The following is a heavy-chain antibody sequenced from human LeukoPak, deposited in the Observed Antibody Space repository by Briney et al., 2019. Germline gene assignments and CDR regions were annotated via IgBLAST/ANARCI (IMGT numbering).Heavy chain of an antibody. CDR3: ARAGRRLFGVLIPLSFDY. Sequence: ASVKLSCKSSVCTCSIYAVSWERQAPGQGPEWMGGIIPIFGTTNYAQKLQGRVTITADESTSTAYMELSSLRSEDTAVYYCARAGRRLFGVLIPLSFDYWGQGTPVTVSS. CDR1: VCTCSIYA. CDR2: IIPIFGTT. D-gene: IGHD3-3*01. V-gene: IGHV1-69*01. J-gene: IGHJ4*02.